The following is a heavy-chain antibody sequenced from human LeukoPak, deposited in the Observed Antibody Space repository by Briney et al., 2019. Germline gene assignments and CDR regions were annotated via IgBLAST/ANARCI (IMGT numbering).Heavy chain of an antibody. CDR2: IYTSGNT. CDR3: ARDGYYFDSSGYYF. CDR1: GGSISSYY. J-gene: IGHJ4*02. D-gene: IGHD3-22*01. V-gene: IGHV4-4*07. Sequence: PSETLSLTCTVSGGSISSYYWSWIRQPAGKGLEWIGHIYTSGNTNYNPSLKSRVTMSVDTSKNQFSLKLRSVTAADTAVYYCARDGYYFDSSGYYFWGQGTPVTVSS.